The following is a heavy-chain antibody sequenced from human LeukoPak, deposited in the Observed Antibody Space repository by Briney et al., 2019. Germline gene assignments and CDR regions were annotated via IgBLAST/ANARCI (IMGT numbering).Heavy chain of an antibody. CDR2: ISSSGSTI. J-gene: IGHJ6*02. D-gene: IGHD3-10*01. CDR1: GFTFSDYY. CDR3: ARDYVLLWFGESSYGMDV. Sequence: KPGGSLRLSCAASGFTFSDYYMSWIRQAPGKGLEWVSYISSSGSTIYYADSVKGRFTISRDNAKNSLYLQMNSLRAEDTAVYYCARDYVLLWFGESSYGMDVWGQGTTVTVSS. V-gene: IGHV3-11*01.